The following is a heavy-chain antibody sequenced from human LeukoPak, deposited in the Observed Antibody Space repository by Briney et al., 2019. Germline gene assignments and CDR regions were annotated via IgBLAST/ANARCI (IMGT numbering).Heavy chain of an antibody. CDR3: AKVASGSYYNWPFDY. D-gene: IGHD1-26*01. CDR2: IHYRGST. Sequence: PSETLSLTCTVSGASISSYYWSWIRQPPGRGLEEIGSIHYRGSTNYNPSFKSRVTISLDTSRNQFSLKLSSVTAADTAVYYCAKVASGSYYNWPFDYWGQGTLVTVSS. CDR1: GASISSYY. V-gene: IGHV4-59*01. J-gene: IGHJ4*02.